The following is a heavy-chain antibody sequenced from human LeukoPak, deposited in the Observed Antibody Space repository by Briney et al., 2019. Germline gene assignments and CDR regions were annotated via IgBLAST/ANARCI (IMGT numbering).Heavy chain of an antibody. CDR1: GFTFNSYA. J-gene: IGHJ4*02. Sequence: GGSLRLSCAASGFTFNSYAMSWVRQAPGKGLEWVSAISGSGGSTYYADSVKGRFTISRDNSKNTLYLQMNSLRAEDTAVYYCAKGGRGGGDWGLDYWGQGTLVTVSS. V-gene: IGHV3-23*01. CDR2: ISGSGGST. D-gene: IGHD2-21*02. CDR3: AKGGRGGGDWGLDY.